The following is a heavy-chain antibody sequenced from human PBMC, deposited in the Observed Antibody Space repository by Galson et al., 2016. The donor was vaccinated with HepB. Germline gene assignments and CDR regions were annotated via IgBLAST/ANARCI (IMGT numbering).Heavy chain of an antibody. Sequence: SLRLSCAASGVTLSNAWMSWVRQAPGKGLEWVGRIKSKAEGGTTDYAAPVKGRFTISRDESETTVYLRLNSLKTDDNAVYYCTTDHNGGQWLAEDAFPIWGQGTKVTVSS. CDR1: GVTLSNAW. CDR2: IKSKAEGGTT. D-gene: IGHD6-19*01. CDR3: TTDHNGGQWLAEDAFPI. V-gene: IGHV3-15*01. J-gene: IGHJ3*02.